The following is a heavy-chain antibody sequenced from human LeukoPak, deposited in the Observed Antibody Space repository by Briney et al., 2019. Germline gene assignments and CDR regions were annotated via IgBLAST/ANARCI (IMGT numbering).Heavy chain of an antibody. J-gene: IGHJ4*02. CDR1: GFTFSPYS. V-gene: IGHV3-48*04. Sequence: GGSLRLSCAASGFTFSPYSMNWVRQAPGKGLGWVSYITGSSTTMYGDSVRGRFTISRDNAKNSLFLQMNSLRAEDTAVYYCARASASGWFPPPDYWGQGTLVTVSS. D-gene: IGHD6-19*01. CDR2: ITGSSTT. CDR3: ARASASGWFPPPDY.